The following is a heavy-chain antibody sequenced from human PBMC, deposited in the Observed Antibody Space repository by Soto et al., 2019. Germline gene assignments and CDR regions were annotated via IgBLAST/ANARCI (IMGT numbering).Heavy chain of an antibody. D-gene: IGHD3-3*01. V-gene: IGHV3-30*18. CDR3: AKDKGSRFLVWFPLRAIT. Sequence: QVQLVESGGGVVQPGRSLTLSCAASGLSFSNHGMHWVRQAPGKGLEWVAFISSDGSNKYYADSVKGRFTISKDNDNNMLFLEMNSVRAEDTAEYYCAKDKGSRFLVWFPLRAITGGQGTLVIVS. J-gene: IGHJ4*02. CDR2: ISSDGSNK. CDR1: GLSFSNHG.